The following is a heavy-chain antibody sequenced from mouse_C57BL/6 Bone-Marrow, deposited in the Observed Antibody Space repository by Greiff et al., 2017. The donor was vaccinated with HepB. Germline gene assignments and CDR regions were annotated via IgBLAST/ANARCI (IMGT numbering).Heavy chain of an antibody. CDR1: GFSFTSYG. J-gene: IGHJ1*03. CDR2: IWSGGST. CDR3: ARKGIYYYGSSLFWYFDV. Sequence: VQLQQSGPGLMQPSQSLSITCTVSGFSFTSYGVHWVRQSPGKGLEWLGVIWSGGSTDYNAAFISRLSISKDNSKSQVFFKMNSLQADDTAIYYCARKGIYYYGSSLFWYFDVWGTGTTVTVSS. D-gene: IGHD1-1*01. V-gene: IGHV2-2*01.